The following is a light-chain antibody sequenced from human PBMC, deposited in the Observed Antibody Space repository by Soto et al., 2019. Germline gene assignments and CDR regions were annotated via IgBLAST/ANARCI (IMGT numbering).Light chain of an antibody. V-gene: IGKV1-12*01. CDR3: QQADIFPLT. Sequence: DIQMTQSPSSVSASVGDRVTITCRASQGINNYLAWYQQKPRKAPKLLIYAASSLQSGVPSRFSGSGSGTDFTLTISSLQPEDFATYYCQQADIFPLTFGGGTKVDIK. CDR1: QGINNY. CDR2: AAS. J-gene: IGKJ4*01.